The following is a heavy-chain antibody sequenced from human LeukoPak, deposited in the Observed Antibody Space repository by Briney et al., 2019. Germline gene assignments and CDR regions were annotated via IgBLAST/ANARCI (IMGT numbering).Heavy chain of an antibody. CDR3: ARLRDIVVVPAAIVGFDP. J-gene: IGHJ5*02. CDR1: GYSSTSYW. D-gene: IGHD2-2*01. CDR2: IYPGDSDT. Sequence: GESLKISCKGSGYSSTSYWIGWVRQMPRKGLEWMGIIYPGDSDTRYSPSFQGQVTISADKSISTAYLQWSSLKASDTAMYYCARLRDIVVVPAAIVGFDPWGQGTLVTVSS. V-gene: IGHV5-51*01.